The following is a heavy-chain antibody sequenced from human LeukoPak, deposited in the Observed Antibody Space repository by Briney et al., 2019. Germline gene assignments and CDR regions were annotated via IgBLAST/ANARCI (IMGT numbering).Heavy chain of an antibody. CDR1: GYTFNAYA. D-gene: IGHD2-15*01. CDR3: ARERYICSGGSCYFDY. V-gene: IGHV7-4-1*02. J-gene: IGHJ4*02. CDR2: IHTSTGGP. Sequence: ASVKVSCKASGYTFNAYAINWVRQAPGQGLEWMGWIHTSTGGPAYAQGFTGRFVFSLDTSVTTAYLQINSLKAEDTAVYYCARERYICSGGSCYFDYWGQGTLVTVSS.